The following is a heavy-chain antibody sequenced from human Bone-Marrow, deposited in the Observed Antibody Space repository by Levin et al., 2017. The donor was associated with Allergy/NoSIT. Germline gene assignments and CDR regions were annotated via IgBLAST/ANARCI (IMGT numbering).Heavy chain of an antibody. D-gene: IGHD3-16*01. CDR2: IYSGGDT. J-gene: IGHJ4*02. CDR1: GFTVINNY. CDR3: ARQDYVWGRDY. V-gene: IGHV3-66*04. Sequence: HPGGSLRLSCAASGFTVINNYMTWVRQAPGKGLEWVSLIYSGGDTYYADSVKGRFTISRDNSKNTVFLQMNSLRVEDTAVYYCARQDYVWGRDYWGQGTLVTVSS.